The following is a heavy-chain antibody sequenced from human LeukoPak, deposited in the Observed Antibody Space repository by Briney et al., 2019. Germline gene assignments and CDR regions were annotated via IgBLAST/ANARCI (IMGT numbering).Heavy chain of an antibody. CDR2: FYPTGAT. J-gene: IGHJ5*02. CDR1: GASITSGGYS. CDR3: LRDIWWSST. Sequence: SESLSLTCVVSGASITSGGYSWSWIRQPPVTGLEWIGCFYPTGATQYNPSLKSRVPMSVDTSKNQFTLNLNSVTAADTAVYYCLRDIWWSSTWGQGTLVTVSS. D-gene: IGHD4/OR15-4a*01. V-gene: IGHV4-30-2*01.